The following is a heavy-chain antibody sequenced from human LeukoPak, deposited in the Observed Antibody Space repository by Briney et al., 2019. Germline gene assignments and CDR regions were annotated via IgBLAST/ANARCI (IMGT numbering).Heavy chain of an antibody. Sequence: SETLSLTCTVSGGSITSYYWSWIRQPPGKGLEWIGFTCDSGDTTSNPSLKSRVTISVDTSKKYFSLKLSYVAAADTAVYYCARLARPSSGWSIFDYWGQGTLVTVSS. CDR2: TCDSGDT. V-gene: IGHV4-59*08. CDR3: ARLARPSSGWSIFDY. J-gene: IGHJ4*02. CDR1: GGSITSYY. D-gene: IGHD6-19*01.